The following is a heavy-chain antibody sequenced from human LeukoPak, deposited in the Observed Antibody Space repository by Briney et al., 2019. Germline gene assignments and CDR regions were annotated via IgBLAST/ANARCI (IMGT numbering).Heavy chain of an antibody. Sequence: SVKVSCKASGGTFSSYAISWVRQAPGQGLEWMGRIIPILGIANYAQKFQGRVTITADKSTSTAYVELSSLRSEDTAVYYCARESDSSSWDYWGQGTLVTVSS. CDR2: IIPILGIA. CDR1: GGTFSSYA. CDR3: ARESDSSSWDY. J-gene: IGHJ4*02. V-gene: IGHV1-69*04. D-gene: IGHD6-13*01.